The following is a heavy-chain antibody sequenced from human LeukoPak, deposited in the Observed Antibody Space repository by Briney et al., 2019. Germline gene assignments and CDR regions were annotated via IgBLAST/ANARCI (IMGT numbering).Heavy chain of an antibody. J-gene: IGHJ4*02. CDR1: GFTFSSYG. CDR2: ISYDGSNK. Sequence: GGSLRLSCAASGFTFSSYGMHWVRQAPGKGLEWVAVISYDGSNKYYADSVKGRFTISRDNSKNTLYLQMNSLRAEDTAVYYCAKDGGYGGDFWSGYYTRGFFDYWGQGTLVTVSS. D-gene: IGHD3-3*01. CDR3: AKDGGYGGDFWSGYYTRGFFDY. V-gene: IGHV3-30*18.